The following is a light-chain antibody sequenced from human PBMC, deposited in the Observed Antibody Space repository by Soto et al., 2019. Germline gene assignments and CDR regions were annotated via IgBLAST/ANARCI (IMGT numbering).Light chain of an antibody. Sequence: DIQMTQSPSSLSASVGDRVTSTCRASQGSSNYLAWYQQTPGKVPKLLIYAASTLQSGVPSRFSGSGSGTAFTLTISSLQPDDVATYYCQKYNSAPWTFGQGTKVYI. CDR3: QKYNSAPWT. V-gene: IGKV1-27*01. CDR1: QGSSNY. CDR2: AAS. J-gene: IGKJ1*01.